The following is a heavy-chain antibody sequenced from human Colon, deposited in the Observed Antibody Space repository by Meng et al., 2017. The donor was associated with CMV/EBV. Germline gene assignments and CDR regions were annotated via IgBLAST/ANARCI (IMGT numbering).Heavy chain of an antibody. J-gene: IGHJ5*02. V-gene: IGHV3-23*01. CDR3: ANTIAPGTLARPFDP. CDR1: GFDFNFYA. Sequence: GESLKISCAASGFDFNFYAMTWVRQAPGKGLEWVSLISGNGINTYYADSVKGRFTISRDNSKNTVYLQMNSLRAEDTAVYFCANTIAPGTLARPFDPWGQGTLVTVSS. D-gene: IGHD6-6*01. CDR2: ISGNGINT.